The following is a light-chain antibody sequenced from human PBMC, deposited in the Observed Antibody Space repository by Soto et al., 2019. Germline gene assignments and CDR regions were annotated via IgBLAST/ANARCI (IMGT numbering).Light chain of an antibody. V-gene: IGLV2-14*01. CDR3: SSYTSSSTLV. Sequence: QSALTQPASVSGSPGQTITISCTGTSRNVGGYNDVSFYQQNPGKAPKLMIYDVSNRPSGVSNRFSGSKSGNTASLTISGLQAEDEADYYCSSYTSSSTLVFGGGTKLTVL. CDR2: DVS. CDR1: SRNVGGYND. J-gene: IGLJ2*01.